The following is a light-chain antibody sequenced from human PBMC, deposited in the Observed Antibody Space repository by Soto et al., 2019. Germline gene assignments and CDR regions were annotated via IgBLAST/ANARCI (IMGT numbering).Light chain of an antibody. J-gene: IGKJ5*01. Sequence: DIQMTQSPSSLSASVGDRVTITCRASQSISNYLNWYQQKPGKAPKLLIHAASSLQSGVPSRFSGSGSGTDFTLTISSLQPEDFATYYCQQSYSIPITLGHGTRLEIK. CDR1: QSISNY. CDR2: AAS. CDR3: QQSYSIPIT. V-gene: IGKV1-39*01.